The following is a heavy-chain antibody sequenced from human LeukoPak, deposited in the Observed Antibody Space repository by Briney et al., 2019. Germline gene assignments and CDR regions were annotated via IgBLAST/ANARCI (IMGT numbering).Heavy chain of an antibody. CDR1: GFNFYSYA. Sequence: QAGGSLRLSCEASGFNFYSYAMNWVRLAPGKGLEWVSSIEGSGDYTNHADSVKGRFTVSRDNSRNTLYLQMNSLRAEDTAIYYCARDWGFDYWGQGTLVTVSS. CDR2: IEGSGDYT. V-gene: IGHV3-23*01. D-gene: IGHD7-27*01. J-gene: IGHJ4*02. CDR3: ARDWGFDY.